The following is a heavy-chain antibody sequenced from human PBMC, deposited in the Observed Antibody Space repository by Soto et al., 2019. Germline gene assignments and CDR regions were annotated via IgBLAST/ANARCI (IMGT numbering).Heavy chain of an antibody. V-gene: IGHV4-39*01. CDR3: AARAGGVVVILPGPVDY. Sequence: PSETLSLTCTVSGGSISSSSYYWGWIRQPPGKGLEWIGSIYYSGSTYYNPSLKSRVTISVDTSKNQFSLKLSSVTAADTAVYYCAARAGGVVVILPGPVDYWGQGTLVTVSS. J-gene: IGHJ4*02. CDR2: IYYSGST. CDR1: GGSISSSSYY. D-gene: IGHD3-22*01.